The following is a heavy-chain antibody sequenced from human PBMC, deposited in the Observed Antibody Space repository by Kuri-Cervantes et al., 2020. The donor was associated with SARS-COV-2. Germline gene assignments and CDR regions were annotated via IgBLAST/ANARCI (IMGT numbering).Heavy chain of an antibody. V-gene: IGHV4-30-4*01. CDR2: IYYSGST. J-gene: IGHJ6*02. CDR3: ARGWGGYCSSTSCYYYYYGMDV. CDR1: GGSISSGDYY. Sequence: LRLSCTVSGGSISSGDYYWSWIRQPPGKGLEWIGYIYYSGSTYYNPSLKSRVTISVDTSKNQFSLKLSPVTATDTAVYYCARGWGGYCSSTSCYYYYYGMDVWGQGTTVTDSS. D-gene: IGHD2-2*01.